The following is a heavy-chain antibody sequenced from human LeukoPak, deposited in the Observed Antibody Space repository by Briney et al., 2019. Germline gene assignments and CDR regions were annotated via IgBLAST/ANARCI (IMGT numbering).Heavy chain of an antibody. CDR1: GGSFSGYY. CDR3: ARRALRAITIFGVVTARFDP. D-gene: IGHD3-3*01. V-gene: IGHV4-34*01. J-gene: IGHJ5*02. Sequence: SETLSLTCAVYGGSFSGYYWSWIRQPPGKGLEWIGEINHSGSTNYNPSHKSRVTISVDTSKNQFSLKLSSVTAADTAVYYCARRALRAITIFGVVTARFDPWGQGTLVTVSS. CDR2: INHSGST.